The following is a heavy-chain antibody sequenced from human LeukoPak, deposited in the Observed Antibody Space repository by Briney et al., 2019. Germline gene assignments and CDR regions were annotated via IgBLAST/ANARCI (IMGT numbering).Heavy chain of an antibody. Sequence: PSETLSLTCTVSGGSISSSSYYWGWIRQPPGKGLEWIGSIYYSGSTYYNPSLKSRVTISVDTSKNQFSLKLSSVTAADTAVYYCARRFRYGSGSYAFDIWGQGTMVTVSS. V-gene: IGHV4-39*07. CDR2: IYYSGST. CDR1: GGSISSSSYY. CDR3: ARRFRYGSGSYAFDI. D-gene: IGHD3-10*01. J-gene: IGHJ3*02.